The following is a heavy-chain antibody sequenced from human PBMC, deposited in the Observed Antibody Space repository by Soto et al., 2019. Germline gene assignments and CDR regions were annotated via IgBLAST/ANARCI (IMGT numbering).Heavy chain of an antibody. J-gene: IGHJ5*02. D-gene: IGHD2-2*01. CDR2: IIPIFGTA. Sequence: QVQLVQSGAEVKKPGSSVKVSCKASGGTFSSYAISWVRQAPGQGLEWRGGIIPIFGTANYAQKFQGRVTITADESTSTAYMELSSLRSEDTAVYYCARGSWEYQLPYNWFDPWGQGTLVTVSS. V-gene: IGHV1-69*01. CDR3: ARGSWEYQLPYNWFDP. CDR1: GGTFSSYA.